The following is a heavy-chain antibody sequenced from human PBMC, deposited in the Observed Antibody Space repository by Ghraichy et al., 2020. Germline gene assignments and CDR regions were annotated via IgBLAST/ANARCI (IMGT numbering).Heavy chain of an antibody. CDR1: GGSFSGYY. J-gene: IGHJ6*03. CDR3: ARAYSNYYYYMDV. V-gene: IGHV4-34*01. Sequence: SETLSLTCAVYGGSFSGYYWSWIRQPPGKGLEWIGEINHSGSTNYNPSLKSRVTISVDTSKNQFSLKLSSVTAADTAVYYCARAYSNYYYYMDVWGKGTTVTVSS. CDR2: INHSGST. D-gene: IGHD2-21*01.